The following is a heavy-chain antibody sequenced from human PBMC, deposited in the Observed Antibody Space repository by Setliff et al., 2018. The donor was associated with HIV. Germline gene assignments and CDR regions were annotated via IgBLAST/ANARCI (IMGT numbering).Heavy chain of an antibody. CDR2: ITYSGSA. CDR1: GGSISSDDYY. D-gene: IGHD6-13*01. Sequence: KPSETLSLTCTVSGGSISSDDYYWNWIRQPPGKGLEWIGYITYSGSAYYNPSLKSRVTISIDTSNNQISLRLSSVTAADTAMYYCARSLTKQLVLGTSREYYFDSWGLGALVTVSS. CDR3: ARSLTKQLVLGTSREYYFDS. V-gene: IGHV4-30-4*08. J-gene: IGHJ4*02.